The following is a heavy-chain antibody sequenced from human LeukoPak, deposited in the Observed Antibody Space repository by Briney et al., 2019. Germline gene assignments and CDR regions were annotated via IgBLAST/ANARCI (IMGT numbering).Heavy chain of an antibody. V-gene: IGHV5-51*01. CDR3: ASLTVYSSGWSHDY. CDR1: GYSFTRNW. D-gene: IGHD6-19*01. J-gene: IGHJ4*02. Sequence: GESLKISCKGSGYSFTRNWLGWVRQMPGKCLEWMGIIYPGDSDTRYSPSFQGQVTISADKSISTAYLQWSSLKASDTAMYYCASLTVYSSGWSHDYWGQGTLVTVSS. CDR2: IYPGDSDT.